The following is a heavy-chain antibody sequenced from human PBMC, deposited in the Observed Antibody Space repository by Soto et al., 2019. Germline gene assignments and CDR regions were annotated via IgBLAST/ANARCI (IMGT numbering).Heavy chain of an antibody. CDR1: GFTFSNAW. Sequence: VQLVESGGGLVKPGGSLRLSCAASGFTFSNAWMSWVRQAPGKGLEWVAVISPNGNNQYYADSVKGRFTISRDTSKSTLSLQMTSLRPEDTAVYYCASGAAFYYDTSRYWGQGTLVTVSS. V-gene: IGHV3-30-3*01. D-gene: IGHD3-22*01. CDR3: ASGAAFYYDTSRY. J-gene: IGHJ4*02. CDR2: ISPNGNNQ.